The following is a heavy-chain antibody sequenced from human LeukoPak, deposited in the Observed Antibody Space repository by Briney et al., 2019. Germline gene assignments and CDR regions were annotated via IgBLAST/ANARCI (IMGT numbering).Heavy chain of an antibody. CDR3: ARPSDSSTGEREFDP. Sequence: SETLSLTCAVYGGSFSGYYWSWIRQPPGRRLERVGEINHSGSTNYNPSLKSRVTISVDTSKNQFSLKLSSVTAADTAVYYCARPSDSSTGEREFDPWGQGTLVTVSS. V-gene: IGHV4-34*01. D-gene: IGHD6-13*01. CDR2: INHSGST. CDR1: GGSFSGYY. J-gene: IGHJ5*02.